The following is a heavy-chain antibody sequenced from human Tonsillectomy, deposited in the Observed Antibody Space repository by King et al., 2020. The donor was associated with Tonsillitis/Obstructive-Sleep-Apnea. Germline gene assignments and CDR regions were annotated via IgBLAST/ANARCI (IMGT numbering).Heavy chain of an antibody. CDR1: GGTFSSYA. V-gene: IGHV1-69*01. Sequence: LQLVQSGAEVKKPGSSVKVSCKASGGTFSSYAFTWVRQAHGQGFEWMGGTIPMLETANYAQKFQGRVTITADESTSTAYMELSSLRSEDTAVYYCARLVEQYSSTPTSYFYMDVWGKGTTVTVSS. J-gene: IGHJ6*03. CDR3: ARLVEQYSSTPTSYFYMDV. D-gene: IGHD6-19*01. CDR2: TIPMLETA.